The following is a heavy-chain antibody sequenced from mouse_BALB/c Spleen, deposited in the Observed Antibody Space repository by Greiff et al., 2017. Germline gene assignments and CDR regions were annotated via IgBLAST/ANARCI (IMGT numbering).Heavy chain of an antibody. CDR3: ARGICGNYVYFDV. D-gene: IGHD2-1*01. CDR2: FHTYNDDP. V-gene: IGHV1-47*01. J-gene: IGHJ1*01. CDR1: GYTFTTYP. Sequence: VKLQQSGAELVTPGASVTMSCKAFGYTFTTYPIAWMKQNHGTSLEWIGNFHTYNDDPKYNEKFKGKAKLTVAKSSSTVYLELSRLKSDDSAVYYCARGICGNYVYFDVWGAGTTVTVSS.